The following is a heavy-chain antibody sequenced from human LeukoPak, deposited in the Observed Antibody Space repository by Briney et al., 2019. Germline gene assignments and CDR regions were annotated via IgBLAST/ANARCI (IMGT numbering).Heavy chain of an antibody. CDR3: TRVGYIDEGIDY. D-gene: IGHD5-24*01. V-gene: IGHV3-7*04. J-gene: IGHJ4*02. CDR1: GFPISSYC. Sequence: PGGSLRFSCVASGFPISSYCMTWVRQDPGKGLEWVANIKQDGSKKSYVDSVKGRFTISRDNAKNSLYLQMNSLRAEDTAIYYCTRVGYIDEGIDYWGQGTLVTVSS. CDR2: IKQDGSKK.